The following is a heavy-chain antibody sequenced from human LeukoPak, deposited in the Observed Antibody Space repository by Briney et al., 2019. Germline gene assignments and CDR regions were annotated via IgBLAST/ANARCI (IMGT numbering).Heavy chain of an antibody. Sequence: SETQSLTCTVSGGSISSDGYYWCWIRQHPGKGLEWIGYIYYSGSTYYNPSLKSRVTISVDTSKNQFSLKLTSVTAADTAVYFCARDRHRHYFDFWGQGTLVTVSS. CDR2: IYYSGST. V-gene: IGHV4-31*03. J-gene: IGHJ4*02. CDR1: GGSISSDGYY. CDR3: ARDRHRHYFDF.